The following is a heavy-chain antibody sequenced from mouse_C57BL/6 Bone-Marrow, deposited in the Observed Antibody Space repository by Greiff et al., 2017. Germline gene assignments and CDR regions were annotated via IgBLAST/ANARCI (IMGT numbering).Heavy chain of an antibody. CDR3: AREGLRGAMDY. Sequence: EVKLMESGGGLVQPGGSLKLSCAASGFTFSDYYMYWVRQTPEKRLEWVAYISNGGGSTYYPDTVKGRFTISRYNAKNTLYLQMSRLKSEDTAMYYCAREGLRGAMDYWGQGTSVTVSS. CDR2: ISNGGGST. CDR1: GFTFSDYY. V-gene: IGHV5-12*01. D-gene: IGHD2-4*01. J-gene: IGHJ4*01.